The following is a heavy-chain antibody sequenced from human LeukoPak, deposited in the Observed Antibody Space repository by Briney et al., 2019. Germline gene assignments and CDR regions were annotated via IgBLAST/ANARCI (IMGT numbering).Heavy chain of an antibody. Sequence: GGSLRLSCAASGFTFSIYGMHWVRQAPGKGLEWVAFIRYDGSNKYYADSVKGRFTISRDNSKNTLYLQMNSLRAVDTAVYYCAKMVYGSGSYLSAPDYWGQGTLVTVSS. D-gene: IGHD3-10*01. J-gene: IGHJ4*02. V-gene: IGHV3-30*02. CDR2: IRYDGSNK. CDR1: GFTFSIYG. CDR3: AKMVYGSGSYLSAPDY.